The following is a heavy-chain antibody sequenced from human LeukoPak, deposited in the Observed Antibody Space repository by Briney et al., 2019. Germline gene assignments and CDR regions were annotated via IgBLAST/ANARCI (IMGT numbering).Heavy chain of an antibody. J-gene: IGHJ4*02. V-gene: IGHV4-38-2*01. CDR1: GYPISIGYY. CDR3: AGWFGELLSLFTY. CDR2: IYHRGST. Sequence: SETLSLTCAVSGYPISIGYYWGWIRRPPGKGLEWIGSIYHRGSTYYNPSLKSRVTISVDTSKNQFSLKLISVTAADTAVYYCAGWFGELLSLFTYWGQGTLVTVSS. D-gene: IGHD3-10*01.